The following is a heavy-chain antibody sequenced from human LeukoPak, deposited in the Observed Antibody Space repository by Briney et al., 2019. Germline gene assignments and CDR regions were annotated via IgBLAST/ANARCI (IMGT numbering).Heavy chain of an antibody. D-gene: IGHD6-13*01. J-gene: IGHJ4*02. Sequence: ASVKVSCKASGYTFTGYYMHWVRQAPGQGLEWMGWINPNTGGTNYPQKLQGRVTMTTDTSTSTAYMELRSLRSDDTAVYYCASTRRDIAAAGTPDYWGQGTLVTVSS. CDR3: ASTRRDIAAAGTPDY. CDR2: INPNTGGT. CDR1: GYTFTGYY. V-gene: IGHV1-2*02.